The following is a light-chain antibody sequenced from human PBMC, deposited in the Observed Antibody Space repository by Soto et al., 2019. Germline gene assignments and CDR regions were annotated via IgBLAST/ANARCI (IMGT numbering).Light chain of an antibody. CDR2: DVS. CDR3: CSYAGSHVV. V-gene: IGLV2-11*01. CDR1: SSDVGGYNY. J-gene: IGLJ2*01. Sequence: QSVLTQPRSVSGSPGQSVTISCTGTSSDVGGYNYVSWYQQHPGKAPKLMIYDVSKRPSGVPDRFSGSKSGNTASLTISGLQAEDEADYYCCSYAGSHVVFGRGTRSPS.